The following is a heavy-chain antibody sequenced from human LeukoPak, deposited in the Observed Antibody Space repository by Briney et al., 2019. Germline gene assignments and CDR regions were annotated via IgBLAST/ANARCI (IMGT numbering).Heavy chain of an antibody. CDR1: GFTFSSYW. D-gene: IGHD2-2*01. CDR2: IKQDGSEK. CDR3: ATEASTSGPDY. V-gene: IGHV3-7*01. J-gene: IGHJ4*02. Sequence: PGGSLRLSCAASGFTFSSYWMGWVRQAPGKGLEWVANIKQDGSEKYYVDSVKGRFTISRDNAKNSMYLQMNSLRAEDTAVYYCATEASTSGPDYWGQGTLVTVSS.